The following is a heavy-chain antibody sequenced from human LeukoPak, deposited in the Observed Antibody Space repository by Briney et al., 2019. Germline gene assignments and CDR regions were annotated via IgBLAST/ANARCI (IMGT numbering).Heavy chain of an antibody. CDR3: ARDPGDGYEFAFDI. CDR1: GFTFSSYA. D-gene: IGHD5-12*01. V-gene: IGHV3-30-3*01. Sequence: GRSLRLSCAASGFTFSSYAMHWVRQAPGKGLEWVAVISYDGSNKYYADSVKGRFTISRDNSKNTLYLQMNSLRAEDTAVYYCARDPGDGYEFAFDIWGQGTIVTVSS. CDR2: ISYDGSNK. J-gene: IGHJ3*02.